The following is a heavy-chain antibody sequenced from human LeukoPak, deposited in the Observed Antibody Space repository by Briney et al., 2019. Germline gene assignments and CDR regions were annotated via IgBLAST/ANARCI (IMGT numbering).Heavy chain of an antibody. Sequence: SETLSLTCTVSGGSISSYYWSWIRQPPGKGLEWIGYIYYSGSTNYNPSLKSRVTISVDTSKNQFSLKLSSVTAADTAVYYCAREIQTRNYYGSGSYEHNWFDPWGQGTLVTVSS. CDR3: AREIQTRNYYGSGSYEHNWFDP. D-gene: IGHD3-10*01. CDR1: GGSISSYY. V-gene: IGHV4-59*01. J-gene: IGHJ5*02. CDR2: IYYSGST.